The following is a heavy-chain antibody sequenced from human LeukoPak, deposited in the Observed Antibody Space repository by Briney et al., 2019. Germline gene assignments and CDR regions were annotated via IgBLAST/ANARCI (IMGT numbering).Heavy chain of an antibody. CDR2: IYYSGST. J-gene: IGHJ4*02. V-gene: IGHV4-34*01. CDR3: ARDGRFPPEVLPRYFDY. Sequence: SETQSLTCAVYGGSFSGYYWGWIRQPPGKGLEWIGNIYYSGSTYYNPSLKSRVTISVETSKNQFSLKLSSVTAADTAVYYCARDGRFPPEVLPRYFDYWGQGTLVTVSS. CDR1: GGSFSGYY. D-gene: IGHD1-26*01.